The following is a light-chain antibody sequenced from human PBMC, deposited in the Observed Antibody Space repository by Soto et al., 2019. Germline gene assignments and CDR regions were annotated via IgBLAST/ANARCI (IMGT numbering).Light chain of an antibody. Sequence: DIQMTQSPSTLSACVGDGFTISCRASQSVSIWLAWYQQKPGRAPKLLIYKSSILESGVPSRFSGSGSGTEFTLTISSLQPDDFATYYCQQYNSYPLTFGGGTKVDIK. CDR2: KSS. V-gene: IGKV1-5*03. J-gene: IGKJ4*01. CDR1: QSVSIW. CDR3: QQYNSYPLT.